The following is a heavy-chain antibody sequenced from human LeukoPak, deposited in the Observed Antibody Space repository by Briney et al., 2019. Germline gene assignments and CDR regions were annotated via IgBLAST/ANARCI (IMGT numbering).Heavy chain of an antibody. CDR3: ARDKMASTDEYHYYYIDF. V-gene: IGHV1-18*01. CDR1: GYTFTSYG. CDR2: ISANNGNT. J-gene: IGHJ6*03. Sequence: GASVKVSCKASGYTFTSYGISWVRQAPGQGLEWMGWISANNGNTNYAQKFQGRVTMTTDTSTSTAYMELRSLRSDDTAVYYCARDKMASTDEYHYYYIDFWGKGTAVTVSS. D-gene: IGHD5-24*01.